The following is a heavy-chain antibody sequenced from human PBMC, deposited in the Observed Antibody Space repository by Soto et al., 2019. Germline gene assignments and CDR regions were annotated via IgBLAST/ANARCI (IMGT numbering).Heavy chain of an antibody. CDR1: TFSLYS. J-gene: IGHJ5*02. D-gene: IGHD1-26*01. CDR3: TRDEGGSYASWFHP. Sequence: EVQVVESGGGLVKPGGSLTLSCNFTFSLYSMNWVRQAPGKGLEWVESISSGAAYIKYADSVQGRFTISRDNAKISVYLQMSRLRVEDTAVYFCTRDEGGSYASWFHPWGQGTQVTVSA. V-gene: IGHV3-21*01. CDR2: ISSGAAYI.